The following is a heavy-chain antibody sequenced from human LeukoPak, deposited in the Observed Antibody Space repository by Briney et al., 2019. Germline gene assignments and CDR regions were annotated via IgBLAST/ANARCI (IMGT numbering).Heavy chain of an antibody. V-gene: IGHV4-39*01. CDR2: IYYSGGT. CDR1: GGSISSSSYY. J-gene: IGHJ4*02. Sequence: SETLSLTCTVSGGSISSSSYYWGWIRQPPGKGLEWIGSIYYSGGTYYDPSLKSRVTISVDTSKNQFSLKLSSVTAADTAVYYCATTGYSYGSSGDYWGQGTLVTVSS. D-gene: IGHD5-18*01. CDR3: ATTGYSYGSSGDY.